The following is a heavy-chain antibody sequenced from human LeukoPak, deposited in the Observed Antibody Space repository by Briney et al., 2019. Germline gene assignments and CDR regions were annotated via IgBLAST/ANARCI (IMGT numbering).Heavy chain of an antibody. V-gene: IGHV1-2*02. CDR2: INPNSGGT. CDR1: GYTFTGYY. J-gene: IGHJ4*02. Sequence: GASVKVSCKASGYTFTGYYMHWVRQAPGQGLEWMGWINPNSGGTNYAQKFQGRVTMTSDTSISTAYMELSRLRSDDTAVYYCARPRYSSSWRPFDYWGQGTLVTVSS. D-gene: IGHD6-13*01. CDR3: ARPRYSSSWRPFDY.